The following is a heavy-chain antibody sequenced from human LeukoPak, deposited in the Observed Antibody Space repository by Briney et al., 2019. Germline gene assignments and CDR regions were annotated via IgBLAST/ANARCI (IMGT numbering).Heavy chain of an antibody. Sequence: GGSLRLSCAASGFTFGNYAMSWVRQAPGKGLEWVSGVSGSGTTTYYADSVKGRFTISRDNSKNTLFLQMNSLRADDTAVYYCARGDWNDDYFDYWGQGTLVTVSS. D-gene: IGHD1-1*01. J-gene: IGHJ4*02. CDR2: VSGSGTTT. CDR1: GFTFGNYA. V-gene: IGHV3-23*01. CDR3: ARGDWNDDYFDY.